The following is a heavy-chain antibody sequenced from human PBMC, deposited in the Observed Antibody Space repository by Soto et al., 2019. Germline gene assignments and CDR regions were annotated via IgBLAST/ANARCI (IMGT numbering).Heavy chain of an antibody. CDR1: GITFSTYA. D-gene: IGHD4-17*01. J-gene: IGHJ6*02. CDR2: IGSNGADK. Sequence: GGSLRLSCAAPGITFSTYAMSWVRRAPGKGLEWVSTIGSNGADKQYADFVKGRFTVSRDSSKSTLSLQMNSLRAEDTAVYYCAADYLRHNSLNGYYYSYGMDVWGQGTTVTVSS. V-gene: IGHV3-23*01. CDR3: AADYLRHNSLNGYYYSYGMDV.